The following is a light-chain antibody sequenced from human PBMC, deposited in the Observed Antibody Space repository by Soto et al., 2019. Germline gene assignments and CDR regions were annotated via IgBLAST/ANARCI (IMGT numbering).Light chain of an antibody. V-gene: IGKV3-20*01. J-gene: IGKJ1*01. CDR3: QQYGSSGT. CDR1: QSVSNNY. Sequence: EMVFTQSPGTLSLSPGERATLCCRASQSVSNNYLAWYQQKPGQAPRLLIYGASNRATGIPDRFSGSGSGTDFTLTISRLEPEDFAVYYCQQYGSSGTFGQGTRWISN. CDR2: GAS.